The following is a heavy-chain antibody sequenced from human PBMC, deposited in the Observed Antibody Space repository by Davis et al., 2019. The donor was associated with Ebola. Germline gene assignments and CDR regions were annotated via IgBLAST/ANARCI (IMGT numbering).Heavy chain of an antibody. D-gene: IGHD5-18*01. V-gene: IGHV4-31*03. CDR2: IYYTGYT. Sequence: LRLSCTVSGASISGGYYWNCIRQYPGKGLELIGYIYYTGYTSYNPSLKGRLSISRDTSKNQFSLKLNSATVADTAVYYCARFRVDTAMAEDYWGQGTLVTVSS. J-gene: IGHJ4*02. CDR3: ARFRVDTAMAEDY. CDR1: GASISGGYY.